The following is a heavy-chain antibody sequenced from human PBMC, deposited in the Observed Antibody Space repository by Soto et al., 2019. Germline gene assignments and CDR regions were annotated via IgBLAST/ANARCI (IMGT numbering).Heavy chain of an antibody. V-gene: IGHV1-3*01. Sequence: EASVKVSCKASGYTFTSYAMHWVRQAPGQRLEWMGWINAGNGNTKYSQKFQGRVTITRDTSASTAYMELSSLRSEDTAVYYCARGPNYYDSSGYYYGPWFDPRGQGTLVTVSS. D-gene: IGHD3-22*01. CDR3: ARGPNYYDSSGYYYGPWFDP. J-gene: IGHJ5*02. CDR1: GYTFTSYA. CDR2: INAGNGNT.